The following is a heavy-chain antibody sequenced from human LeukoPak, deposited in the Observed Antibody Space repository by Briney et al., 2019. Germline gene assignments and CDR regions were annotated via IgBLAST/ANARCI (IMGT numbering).Heavy chain of an antibody. V-gene: IGHV4-31*03. CDR2: IYHSGTT. Sequence: SETLSLTCTVSGGSISSGNYYWSWIRQLPGQGLEWLGFIYHSGTTYYNQSLKSRVTMSLDTSKNQFSLKLRSVTAAGTAVYYCARARITIKPSWFDPWGQGTLVTVSS. D-gene: IGHD5-24*01. J-gene: IGHJ5*02. CDR1: GGSISSGNYY. CDR3: ARARITIKPSWFDP.